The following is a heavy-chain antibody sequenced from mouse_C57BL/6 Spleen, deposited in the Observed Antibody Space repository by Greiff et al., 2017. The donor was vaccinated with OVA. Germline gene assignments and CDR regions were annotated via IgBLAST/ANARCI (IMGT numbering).Heavy chain of an antibody. CDR3: ARGGFTTVVATPYYFDY. Sequence: EVQLQQSGPELVKPGASVKISCKASGYTFTDYYMNWVKQSHGKSLEWIGDINPNNGGTSYNQKFKGKATLTVDKSSSTAYMELRSLTSEDSAVYYCARGGFTTVVATPYYFDYWGQGTTLTVSS. J-gene: IGHJ2*01. CDR2: INPNNGGT. CDR1: GYTFTDYY. D-gene: IGHD1-1*01. V-gene: IGHV1-26*01.